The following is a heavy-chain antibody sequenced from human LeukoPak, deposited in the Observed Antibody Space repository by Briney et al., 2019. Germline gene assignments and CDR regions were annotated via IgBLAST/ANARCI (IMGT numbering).Heavy chain of an antibody. V-gene: IGHV3-7*01. Sequence: GGSLRLSCVASGFTFSSYWMTWVRQAPGKGLEWLANIKEDGSIQYYRDSVRGRFTISRDNAKTSVYLQLNSLRADDTAVYYCARDVCTGVAVSDYWGQGTLVTVSS. CDR2: IKEDGSIQ. D-gene: IGHD6-19*01. CDR1: GFTFSSYW. J-gene: IGHJ4*02. CDR3: ARDVCTGVAVSDY.